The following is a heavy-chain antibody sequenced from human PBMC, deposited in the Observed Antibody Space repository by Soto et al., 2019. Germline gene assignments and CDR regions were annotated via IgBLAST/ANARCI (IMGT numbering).Heavy chain of an antibody. CDR3: AHSPSRYYYDTSGYPYDTFDI. V-gene: IGHV2-5*02. Sequence: SGPTLVNPTQTLTLTCTFSGFSLSTSGEGVGWIRQPPGKALEWLALIYWDDDKRYSPSLKSRLTITKDTSKNQVVLTMTNMDPVDTGTYYCAHSPSRYYYDTSGYPYDTFDIWGQGTMVTVSS. CDR2: IYWDDDK. J-gene: IGHJ3*02. CDR1: GFSLSTSGEG. D-gene: IGHD3-22*01.